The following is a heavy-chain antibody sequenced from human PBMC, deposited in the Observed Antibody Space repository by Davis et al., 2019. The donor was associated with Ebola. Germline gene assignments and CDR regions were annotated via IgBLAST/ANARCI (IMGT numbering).Heavy chain of an antibody. D-gene: IGHD3-3*01. Sequence: PGGSLRLPCAASGFTFSRYSMNWVRQAPGKGLEWVSSISSSSSYIYYADSVKGRFTISRDNAKNSLYLQMNSLRAEDTAVYYCARDPTRTYYDFWSGSSDYYYGMDVWGQGTTVTVSS. CDR1: GFTFSRYS. V-gene: IGHV3-21*01. CDR3: ARDPTRTYYDFWSGSSDYYYGMDV. J-gene: IGHJ6*02. CDR2: ISSSSSYI.